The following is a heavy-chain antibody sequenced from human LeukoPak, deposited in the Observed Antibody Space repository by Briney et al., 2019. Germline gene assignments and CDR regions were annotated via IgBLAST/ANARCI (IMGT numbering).Heavy chain of an antibody. CDR1: GFTFSSYW. D-gene: IGHD1-7*01. CDR2: IKQDGSEK. V-gene: IGHV3-7*01. J-gene: IGHJ6*03. Sequence: GGSLRLSCAASGFTFSSYWMGWVRQAPGKGLEWVANIKQDGSEKYYVDSVKGRFTISRDNAKNTPYLQMNSLRAEDTAVYYCARGPYNWNYLLNYYYMDVWGKGTTVTVSS. CDR3: ARGPYNWNYLLNYYYMDV.